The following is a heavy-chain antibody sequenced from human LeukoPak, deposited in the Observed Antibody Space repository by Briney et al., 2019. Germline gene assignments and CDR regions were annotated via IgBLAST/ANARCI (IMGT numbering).Heavy chain of an antibody. CDR3: VKAAPRNCAPITCSLFDK. D-gene: IGHD2-21*01. J-gene: IGHJ4*02. CDR1: GFTFNNYA. V-gene: IGHV3-23*01. CDR2: IGISGDDT. Sequence: QSGGSLRLSCAGSGFTFNNYAMSWVRQTPRKGLEWVSGIGISGDDTYYADSVRGRFIISRDKSTNTLYLQVDSLGADDTAVYYCVKAAPRNCAPITCSLFDKWGQGALVTVSS.